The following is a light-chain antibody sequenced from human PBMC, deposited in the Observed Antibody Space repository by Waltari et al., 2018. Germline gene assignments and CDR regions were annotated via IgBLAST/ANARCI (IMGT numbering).Light chain of an antibody. J-gene: IGKJ1*01. CDR2: DAS. CDR1: QDISRW. V-gene: IGKV1-12*01. CDR3: QQSYSTLRT. Sequence: DIQMTQSPSSVSASVGDRVTITCRASQDISRWLAWYQQKAGKAPKFLIYDASTLQSGVPSRFSGSGSGTDFTLTISSLQPEDFATYYCQQSYSTLRTFGQGTRVEIK.